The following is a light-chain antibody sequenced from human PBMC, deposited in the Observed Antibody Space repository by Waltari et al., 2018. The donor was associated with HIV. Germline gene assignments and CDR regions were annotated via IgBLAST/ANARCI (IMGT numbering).Light chain of an antibody. V-gene: IGLV1-44*01. J-gene: IGLJ2*01. CDR2: NNN. CDR1: SSNIGSNT. Sequence: QSVLTQPPSASGTPGQGVTISCSGSSSNIGSNTVNWYQQLPGTAPKLLIYNNNQRPSGVPDRFSGSKSGTSASLAISGLQSEDEADYYCAAWDDSLNGVIFGGGTKLTVL. CDR3: AAWDDSLNGVI.